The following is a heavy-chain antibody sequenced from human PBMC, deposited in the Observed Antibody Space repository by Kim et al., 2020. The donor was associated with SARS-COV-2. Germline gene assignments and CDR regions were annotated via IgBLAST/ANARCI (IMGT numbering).Heavy chain of an antibody. CDR2: IIPIFGTA. D-gene: IGHD6-19*01. J-gene: IGHJ6*02. Sequence: SVKVSCKASGGTFSSYAISWVRQAPGQGLEWMGGIIPIFGTANYAQKFQGRVTITADESTSTAYMELSSLRSEDTAVYYCASGLAVAGRYYYYYYGMDVWGQGTTVTVSS. CDR3: ASGLAVAGRYYYYYYGMDV. CDR1: GGTFSSYA. V-gene: IGHV1-69*13.